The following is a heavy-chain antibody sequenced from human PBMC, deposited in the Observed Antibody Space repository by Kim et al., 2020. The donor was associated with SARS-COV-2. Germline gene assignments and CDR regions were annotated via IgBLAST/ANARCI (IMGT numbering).Heavy chain of an antibody. V-gene: IGHV3-13*01. J-gene: IGHJ3*02. D-gene: IGHD6-13*01. Sequence: GSGKGRITISRENDKNSLYLQMNSLRAGDTAVYYCARGYSSSWYWAFDIWGQGTMVTVSS. CDR3: ARGYSSSWYWAFDI.